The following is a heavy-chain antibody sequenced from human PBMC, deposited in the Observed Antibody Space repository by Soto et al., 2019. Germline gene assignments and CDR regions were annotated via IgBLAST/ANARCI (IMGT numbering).Heavy chain of an antibody. D-gene: IGHD3-9*01. J-gene: IGHJ3*02. CDR3: TSDQYDRDVYHWFPAI. CDR1: GFSINSYA. V-gene: IGHV3-23*01. CDR2: VSLSGAT. Sequence: DVQLLESGGGLVQPGGSLRLSCAASGFSINSYATSWARQAPGKGLEWVSAVSLSGATYYANFVEGRFSIARDNSKNTLYPQMNSLGDEDTAVYFCTSDQYDRDVYHWFPAIWGPGTMLTVS.